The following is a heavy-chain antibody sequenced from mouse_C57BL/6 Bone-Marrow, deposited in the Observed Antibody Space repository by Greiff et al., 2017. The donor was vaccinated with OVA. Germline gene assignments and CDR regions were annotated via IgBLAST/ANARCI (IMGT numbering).Heavy chain of an antibody. Sequence: QVQLKESGPGLVQPSQSLSITCTVSGFSLTSYGVHWVRQSPGQGLEWLGVIWSGGSTDYNAAFISRLSISKDNSKSQVIFKMNSLQADDTAIYYCARGGNPYAMDYWGQGTSVTVSS. CDR2: IWSGGST. J-gene: IGHJ4*01. V-gene: IGHV2-2*01. CDR1: GFSLTSYG. CDR3: ARGGNPYAMDY. D-gene: IGHD2-1*01.